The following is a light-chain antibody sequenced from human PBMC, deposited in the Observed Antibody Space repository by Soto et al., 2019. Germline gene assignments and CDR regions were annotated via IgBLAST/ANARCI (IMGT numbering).Light chain of an antibody. CDR3: HKSGSPPTP. J-gene: IGKJ4*01. CDR1: QSVSSSY. V-gene: IGKV3-20*01. Sequence: EIVLTQSPGTLSLSPGERATLSCRASQSVSSSYLAWYQQKPGQAPRLLIYGASSRATGIPDRFSGSGSGTDFLLPISSREPKFFAVLYCHKSGSPPTPCGGGP. CDR2: GAS.